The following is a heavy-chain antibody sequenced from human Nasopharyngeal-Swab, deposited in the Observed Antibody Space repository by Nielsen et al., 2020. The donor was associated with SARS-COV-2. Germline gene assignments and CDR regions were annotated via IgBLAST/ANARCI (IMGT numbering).Heavy chain of an antibody. V-gene: IGHV3-53*01. D-gene: IGHD4-23*01. J-gene: IGHJ4*02. CDR3: ARDKGGNSPPYYFDY. CDR2: IYSGGST. Sequence: VRQAPGKGLEWVSVIYSGGSTYYADSVKGRFTISRDNSKNTLYLQMNSLRAEGTAVYYCARDKGGNSPPYYFDYWGQGTLVTVSS.